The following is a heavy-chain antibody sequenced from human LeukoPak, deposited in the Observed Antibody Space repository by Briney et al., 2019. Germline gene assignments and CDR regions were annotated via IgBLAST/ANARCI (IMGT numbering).Heavy chain of an antibody. D-gene: IGHD2-2*02. CDR1: GFTFTSYA. CDR3: AIPLPMTTGVGRYFDL. J-gene: IGHJ2*01. Sequence: GGSLRLSCAASGFTFTSYAMSWIRQAPGKGLEWVSTISGGGEDTYYLDSVKGRFTISRDNSKNTLYLQMNSLRAEDTAIYYCAIPLPMTTGVGRYFDLWGRGTLLTVSS. V-gene: IGHV3-23*01. CDR2: ISGGGEDT.